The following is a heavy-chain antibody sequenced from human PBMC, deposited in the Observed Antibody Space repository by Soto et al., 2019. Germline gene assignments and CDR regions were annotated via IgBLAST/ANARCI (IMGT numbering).Heavy chain of an antibody. D-gene: IGHD6-19*01. CDR2: INPNSGGT. Sequence: ASVKVSCKASGYTFTGYYMHWVRQAPGQGLEWMGWINPNSGGTNYAQKFQGWVTMTRDTSISTAYMELSRLRSDDTAVYYCARVRSVAEAEFDGMDVWGQGTTVTV. CDR1: GYTFTGYY. J-gene: IGHJ6*02. V-gene: IGHV1-2*04. CDR3: ARVRSVAEAEFDGMDV.